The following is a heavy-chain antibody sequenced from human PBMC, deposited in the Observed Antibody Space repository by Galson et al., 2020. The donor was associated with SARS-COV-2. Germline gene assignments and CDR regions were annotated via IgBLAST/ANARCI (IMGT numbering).Heavy chain of an antibody. CDR1: GYTFTSYS. J-gene: IGHJ6*02. CDR2: LSPYNGDT. V-gene: IGHV1-18*01. CDR3: ARDQHHYYSIDV. Sequence: ASVKVSCKASGYTFTSYSLFRVRQAPGQGLEWVGWLSPYNGDTAYAQKLQGRVTMTTDRSTSTAYMELKSLGSDDTAVYYCARDQHHYYSIDVWGQGTTVTVSS.